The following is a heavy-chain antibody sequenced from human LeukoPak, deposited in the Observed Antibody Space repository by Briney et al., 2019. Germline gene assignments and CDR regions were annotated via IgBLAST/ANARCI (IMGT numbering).Heavy chain of an antibody. CDR3: ARDEGSSGYLYYFDY. CDR2: IYHSGST. CDR1: GYSISSGYY. Sequence: PSETLSLTCTVSGYSISSGYYWGWIRQPPGKGLEWIGSIYHSGSTYYNPSLKSRVTISVDTSKNQFSLKLSSVTAADTAVYYCARDEGSSGYLYYFDYWGQGTLVTVSS. D-gene: IGHD3-22*01. J-gene: IGHJ4*02. V-gene: IGHV4-38-2*02.